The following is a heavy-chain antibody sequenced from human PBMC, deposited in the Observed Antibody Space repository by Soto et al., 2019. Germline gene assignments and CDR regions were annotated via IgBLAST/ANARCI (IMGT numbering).Heavy chain of an antibody. Sequence: SETLSLTCTVSGGSISSSSYYWGWIRQPPGKGLEWIGSIYYSGSTYYNPSLKSRVTISVDTSKNQFSLKLSSVTAADTAVYYCARPGIAVAVGAFDIWGQGTMVTVSS. CDR2: IYYSGST. V-gene: IGHV4-39*01. CDR3: ARPGIAVAVGAFDI. J-gene: IGHJ3*02. CDR1: GGSISSSSYY. D-gene: IGHD6-19*01.